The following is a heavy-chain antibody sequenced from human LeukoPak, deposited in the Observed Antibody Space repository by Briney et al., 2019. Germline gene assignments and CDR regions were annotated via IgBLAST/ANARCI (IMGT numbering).Heavy chain of an antibody. J-gene: IGHJ6*03. CDR1: GGTFSSYA. CDR3: AILSSGQNYDYYYYYYMDV. D-gene: IGHD6-19*01. Sequence: SVKVSCTASGGTFSSYAISWVRQAPGQGLEWMGGIIPIFGTANYAQKFQGRVTITADKSTSTAYMELSSLRSEDTAVYYCAILSSGQNYDYYYYYYMDVWGKGTTVTVSS. CDR2: IIPIFGTA. V-gene: IGHV1-69*06.